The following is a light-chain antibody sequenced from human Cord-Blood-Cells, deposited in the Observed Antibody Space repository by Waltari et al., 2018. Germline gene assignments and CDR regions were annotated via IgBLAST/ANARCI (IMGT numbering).Light chain of an antibody. J-gene: IGLJ2*01. CDR2: YDS. V-gene: IGLV3-21*04. CDR3: QVWDSSSDHVV. CDR1: NIGSKS. Sequence: SYVLTQPPSVSVAPGKTARITCGGNNIGSKSEHWYQQKPGQAPVLVIYYDSDRPTGIPERFSGSNSGNTASLTISKVEAGDEADYYGQVWDSSSDHVVFGGGTKLTVL.